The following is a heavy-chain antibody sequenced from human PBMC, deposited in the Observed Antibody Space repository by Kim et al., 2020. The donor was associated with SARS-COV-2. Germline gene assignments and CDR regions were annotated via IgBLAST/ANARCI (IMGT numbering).Heavy chain of an antibody. V-gene: IGHV3-73*01. J-gene: IGHJ6*03. CDR2: IRSKPNNYAT. Sequence: GGSLRLSCAASGFTFSGFSMHWVRQASGKGLEWIGLIRSKPNNYATAYAASVKGRFTISRDDSKNTAYLEMNSLKTEDTAVYYCTRWAVLYYMDVWGKGT. CDR3: TRWAVLYYMDV. CDR1: GFTFSGFS.